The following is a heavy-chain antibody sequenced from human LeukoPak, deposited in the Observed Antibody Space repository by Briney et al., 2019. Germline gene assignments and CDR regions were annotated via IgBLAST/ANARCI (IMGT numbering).Heavy chain of an antibody. CDR2: IYYSGST. V-gene: IGHV4-30-4*01. D-gene: IGHD4-17*01. J-gene: IGHJ5*02. Sequence: SETLSLTCTVSGGSISSGDYYWSWIRQPPGKGLEWIGYIYYSGSTYYNPSLKSRVTISVDTSKNQFSLKLSSVTAADTAVYYCARDGSGTVTTNWFDPWGQGTLVTVSS. CDR3: ARDGSGTVTTNWFDP. CDR1: GGSISSGDYY.